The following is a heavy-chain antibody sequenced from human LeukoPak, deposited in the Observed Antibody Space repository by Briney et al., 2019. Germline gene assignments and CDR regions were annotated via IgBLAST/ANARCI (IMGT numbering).Heavy chain of an antibody. D-gene: IGHD6-19*01. CDR3: AKDISIAVAGTGGYFDY. J-gene: IGHJ4*02. V-gene: IGHV3-9*01. Sequence: GRSLRLSCAASGFTFDDYAMHWVRQAPGKGLEWVSGISWNSGSIGYADSVKGRFTISRDNAKNSLYLQMNSLRAEDTALYYCAKDISIAVAGTGGYFDYWGQGTLVTVSS. CDR2: ISWNSGSI. CDR1: GFTFDDYA.